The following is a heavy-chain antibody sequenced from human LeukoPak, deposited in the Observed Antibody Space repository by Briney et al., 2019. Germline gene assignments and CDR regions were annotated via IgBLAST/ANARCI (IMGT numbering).Heavy chain of an antibody. CDR1: GYTFTDYF. CDR2: INPNSGDT. V-gene: IGHV1-2*02. J-gene: IGHJ4*02. CDR3: ARDGSLDY. Sequence: ASVTVSYTASGYTFTDYFMHWVRQAPGQGLEWMGWINPNSGDTNSPQKFQGRITITRDTSIHTAYMDLSRLRSDDTAVYYCARDGSLDYWGQGTLVTASS.